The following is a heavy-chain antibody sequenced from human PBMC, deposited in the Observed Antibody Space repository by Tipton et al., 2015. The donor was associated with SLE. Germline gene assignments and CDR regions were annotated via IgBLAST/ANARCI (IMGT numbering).Heavy chain of an antibody. V-gene: IGHV4-31*11. CDR3: ARDYYDSRGYTLFDY. Sequence: TLSLTCAVSGDSISRGGYSWNWVRQFPEKGLEWIGYIYYSGTTFYNPSLSSRLTISVDTSKNQFSLRLSSATAADTAVYYCARDYYDSRGYTLFDYWGQGALVTVSS. CDR1: GDSISRGGYS. CDR2: IYYSGTT. J-gene: IGHJ4*02. D-gene: IGHD3-22*01.